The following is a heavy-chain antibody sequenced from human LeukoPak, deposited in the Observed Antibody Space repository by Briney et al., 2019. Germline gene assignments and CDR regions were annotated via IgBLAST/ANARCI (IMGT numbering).Heavy chain of an antibody. V-gene: IGHV1-46*01. J-gene: IGHJ4*02. D-gene: IGHD1-26*01. CDR2: INPSGGTT. CDR1: GYTFTSYY. CDR3: AREPRPVGATSFGYYFDY. Sequence: GASVKVSCKASGYTFTSYYIHWVRQAPGQGLEWMGIINPSGGTTVYAQNFQGRVIMTRDTPTSTVHMDLSSLRSEDAAVYYCAREPRPVGATSFGYYFDYWGQGTLVTVSS.